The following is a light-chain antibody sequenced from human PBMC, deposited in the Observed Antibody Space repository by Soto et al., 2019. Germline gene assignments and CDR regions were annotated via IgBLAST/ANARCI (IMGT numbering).Light chain of an antibody. Sequence: QSALTQPASVSGSPGQSITISCTGTSGDIGAYDYVSWYQQHPGKAPKLLIYEVSNRPSGISNRFSGSKSGNTASLTISGLQAEDEAEYFCSSFTTTTTPVFAGGTKLTVL. CDR2: EVS. V-gene: IGLV2-14*01. CDR3: SSFTTTTTPV. CDR1: SGDIGAYDY. J-gene: IGLJ2*01.